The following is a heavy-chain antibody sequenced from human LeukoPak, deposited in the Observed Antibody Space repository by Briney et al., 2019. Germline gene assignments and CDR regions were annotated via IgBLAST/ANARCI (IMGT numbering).Heavy chain of an antibody. V-gene: IGHV4-38-2*02. D-gene: IGHD5-12*01. CDR3: ARNLKRGYSGYDFGY. CDR1: GYSISSGYY. CDR2: IYHSGST. Sequence: SETLSLTCTVSGYSISSGYYWGWIRQPPGQGLEWIGSIYHSGSTYYNPSLKSRVTISVDTSKNQFSLKLSSVTAADTAVYYCARNLKRGYSGYDFGYWGQGTLVTVSS. J-gene: IGHJ4*02.